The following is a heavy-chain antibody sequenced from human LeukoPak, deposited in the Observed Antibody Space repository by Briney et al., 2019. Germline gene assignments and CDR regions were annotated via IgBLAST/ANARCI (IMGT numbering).Heavy chain of an antibody. CDR1: GFTCSSSP. CDR2: ISSSGGDT. J-gene: IGHJ4*02. D-gene: IGHD1-14*01. Sequence: PGASLILSCAASGFTCSSSPMSWVHQATGKGRQRVAGISSSGGDTPYADSVKGRFTISRDNSKNSLHLQMNSLRVEDTAIYYCAKKNSGLNPFDYWGQGTLVTVSS. CDR3: AKKNSGLNPFDY. V-gene: IGHV3-23*01.